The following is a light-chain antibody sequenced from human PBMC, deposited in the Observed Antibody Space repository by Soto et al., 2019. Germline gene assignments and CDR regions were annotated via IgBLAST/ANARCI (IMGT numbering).Light chain of an antibody. Sequence: DIQMTQSPSTLSASVGDRVTITCRASQTFSSWLAWYQQKPGKAPKLLIYKASSLESGVPSRFSGSGSGTEYTLTISSLQSDDFATYYCQQYSSYPLTFGGGTKVEIK. CDR1: QTFSSW. V-gene: IGKV1-5*03. CDR3: QQYSSYPLT. J-gene: IGKJ4*01. CDR2: KAS.